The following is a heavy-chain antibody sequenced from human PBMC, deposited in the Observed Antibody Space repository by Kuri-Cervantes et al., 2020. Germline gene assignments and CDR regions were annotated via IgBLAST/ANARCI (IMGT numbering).Heavy chain of an antibody. J-gene: IGHJ3*02. V-gene: IGHV3-30-3*01. D-gene: IGHD2-21*02. CDR2: ISYDGSNK. CDR3: ARDDDCGGDCSRAFDI. CDR1: GFTFSSYA. Sequence: GGSLRLSCAASGFTFSSYAMHWVRQAPGKGLEWVAVISYDGSNKYYADFVKGRFTISRDNSKNTLYLQMNSLRAEDTAVYYCARDDDCGGDCSRAFDIWGQGTMVTVSS.